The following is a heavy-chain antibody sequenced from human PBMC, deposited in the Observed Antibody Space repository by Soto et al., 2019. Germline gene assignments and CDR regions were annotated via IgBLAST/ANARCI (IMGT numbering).Heavy chain of an antibody. J-gene: IGHJ3*01. V-gene: IGHV1-24*01. D-gene: IGHD3-16*01. Sequence: QVQLLQSGAEVKKPGSSVQVSCKVSGYTLTELSIHWVRQAPGEGLEWMGGFDYEDGEGVSPQNSRGRVTMTEDTSTHTAFMRLSSLRSEDTAIYYCATVLGGAFDAWGQGAMVTVSP. CDR3: ATVLGGAFDA. CDR2: FDYEDGEG. CDR1: GYTLTELS.